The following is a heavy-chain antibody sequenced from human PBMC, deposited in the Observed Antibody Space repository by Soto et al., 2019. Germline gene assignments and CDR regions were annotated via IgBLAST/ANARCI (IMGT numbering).Heavy chain of an antibody. V-gene: IGHV4-34*01. J-gene: IGHJ3*02. CDR2: IKHGGSS. CDR1: AGSFSHYY. CDR3: ARGGSSDWQVALDI. Sequence: QVQQQPWGAGLLKPSETLSLTCTVYAGSFSHYYWNGIRPSPGKGLGRVGKIKHGGSSSYNPSLRSRVSISVDMSKNQFSLTLSSVTAADTAVYYCARGGSSDWQVALDIWGQVTMVPVSS. D-gene: IGHD6-19*01.